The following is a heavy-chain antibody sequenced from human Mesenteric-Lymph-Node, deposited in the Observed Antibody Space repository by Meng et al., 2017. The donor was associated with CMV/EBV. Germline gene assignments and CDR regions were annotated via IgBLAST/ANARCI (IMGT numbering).Heavy chain of an antibody. J-gene: IGHJ3*02. CDR3: ARMTYYDNTGYALNAFDI. V-gene: IGHV3-21*01. CDR1: GFTFSSYT. D-gene: IGHD3-22*01. CDR2: ISGSTTYI. Sequence: LSLTCAASGFTFSSYTMNWVRQSPGKGLEWVASISGSTTYIYYAESLKGRFTISRDNAENTLDLQINNLRADDTAVYYCARMTYYDNTGYALNAFDIWGQGTMVTVSS.